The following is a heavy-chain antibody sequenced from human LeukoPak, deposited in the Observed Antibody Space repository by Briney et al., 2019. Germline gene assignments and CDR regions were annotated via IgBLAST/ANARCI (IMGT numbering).Heavy chain of an antibody. Sequence: SETLSLTCTVSGGSISSYYWSWIRQPPGKGVEWIGYIYYSGSTNYNPSLKSRVTISVDTSKNQFSLKLSSVTAADTAVYYCARDYDGYDGSGYFDYWGQGTLVTVSS. J-gene: IGHJ4*02. CDR2: IYYSGST. D-gene: IGHD3-22*01. CDR1: GGSISSYY. CDR3: ARDYDGYDGSGYFDY. V-gene: IGHV4-59*12.